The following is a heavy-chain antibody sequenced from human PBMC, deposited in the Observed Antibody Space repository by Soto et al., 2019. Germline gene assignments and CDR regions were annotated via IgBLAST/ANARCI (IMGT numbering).Heavy chain of an antibody. J-gene: IGHJ4*02. CDR1: GFTFSSYS. CDR2: ISSSSSYI. V-gene: IGHV3-21*01. D-gene: IGHD3-22*01. CDR3: ARDRGSSGYYHLDLDY. Sequence: GGSLRLSCAASGFTFSSYSMNWVRQAPGKGLEWVSSISSSSSYIYYADSVKGRFTISRDNAKNSLYLQMNSLRAEDTAVYYCARDRGSSGYYHLDLDYWGQGTLVTVAS.